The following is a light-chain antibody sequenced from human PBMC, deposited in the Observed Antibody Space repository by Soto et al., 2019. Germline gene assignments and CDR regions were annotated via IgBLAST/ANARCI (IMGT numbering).Light chain of an antibody. CDR1: SSDGGAFDY. CDR2: DVT. CDR3: SSYTSSSTL. V-gene: IGLV2-14*01. J-gene: IGLJ2*01. Sequence: QSVLTQPASVSGSPGQSITISCSVTSSDGGAFDYVSWYQQHPGKAPKLMIYDVTNRPSGVSNRFSGSKSGNTASLTISGLQAEDEADYYCSSYTSSSTLFGGGTKLTVL.